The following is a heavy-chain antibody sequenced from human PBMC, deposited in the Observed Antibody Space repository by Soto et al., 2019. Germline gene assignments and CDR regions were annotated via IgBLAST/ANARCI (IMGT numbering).Heavy chain of an antibody. Sequence: EVQLVESGGGLIQPGGSLRLSCVGSGFTFSSYWMSWVRQAPGKGLEWVANIKQDGSEKYYVDSVEGRFTISRDNAKNSLYFQMNSLRAEDTAVYYCVRDKPGRTAIFGPDYYDYPMDVWGQGTTVTVSS. J-gene: IGHJ6*02. CDR1: GFTFSSYW. CDR3: VRDKPGRTAIFGPDYYDYPMDV. V-gene: IGHV3-7*03. CDR2: IKQDGSEK. D-gene: IGHD3-3*01.